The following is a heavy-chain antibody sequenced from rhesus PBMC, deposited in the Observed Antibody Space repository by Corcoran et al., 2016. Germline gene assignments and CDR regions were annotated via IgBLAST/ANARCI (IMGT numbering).Heavy chain of an antibody. J-gene: IGHJ2*01. Sequence: QVQLQESGPGLVKSSETLSLTCAVSGYSLSSGYYWGWIRQPPGRGREWRGGVYGSGGSNYLNPSLKSRVTLSVDTSKNQFSLKLSSVTAADTAVYYCARVGSSWSEWDTVGTEWYFNLWGPGTPITISS. CDR2: VYGSGGSN. D-gene: IGHD5-42*01. V-gene: IGHV4S14*01. CDR1: GYSLSSGYY. CDR3: ARVGSSWSEWDTVGTEWYFNL.